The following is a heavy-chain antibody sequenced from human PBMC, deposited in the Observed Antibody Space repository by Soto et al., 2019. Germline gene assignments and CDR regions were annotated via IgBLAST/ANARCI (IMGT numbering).Heavy chain of an antibody. CDR3: AHASRGGRNYFDP. Sequence: QITLKESGPPLVQPTQTLTLTCTFSGFSLSTSGVAVGWIRQPPGKALEWLARIYWDDDKRYSPSLKSRLTLPTDTAKNQAVRTTAHNAPGDTATYFGAHASRGGRNYFDPWGQGTLVTVSS. J-gene: IGHJ4*02. CDR1: GFSLSTSGVA. D-gene: IGHD3-16*01. CDR2: IYWDDDK. V-gene: IGHV2-5*02.